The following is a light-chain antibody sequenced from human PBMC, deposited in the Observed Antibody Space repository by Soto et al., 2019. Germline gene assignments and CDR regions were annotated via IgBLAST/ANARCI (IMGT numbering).Light chain of an antibody. V-gene: IGLV2-23*02. CDR2: EVS. CDR3: CSYAGSSTFGVV. J-gene: IGLJ2*01. Sequence: QSALTQPASVSGSPGQSITISCTGTSSDIGSYNLVSWYQQHPGKAPKLMIYEVSERPSGVSNRFSGSKFGNTASLTISGLQVEDESDYYCCSYAGSSTFGVVFGGGTKVTVL. CDR1: SSDIGSYNL.